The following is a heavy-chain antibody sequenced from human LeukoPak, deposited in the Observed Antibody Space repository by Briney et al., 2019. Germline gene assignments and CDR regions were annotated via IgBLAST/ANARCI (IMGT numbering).Heavy chain of an antibody. Sequence: GGSLRLSCVVSGFTFSSYWMSWVRQAPGKGLEWVANIKQDGSEKYYVDSVKGRFTISRDNSKNTLYLQMNSLRAEDTAVYYCAKDVPSGWYDGDYFDYWGQGTLVTVSS. V-gene: IGHV3-7*03. CDR2: IKQDGSEK. D-gene: IGHD6-19*01. CDR3: AKDVPSGWYDGDYFDY. CDR1: GFTFSSYW. J-gene: IGHJ4*02.